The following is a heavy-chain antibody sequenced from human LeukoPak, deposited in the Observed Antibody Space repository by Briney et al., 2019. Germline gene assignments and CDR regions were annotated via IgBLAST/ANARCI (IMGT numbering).Heavy chain of an antibody. CDR3: ARGPWGNQFDY. V-gene: IGHV4-61*01. CDR2: IYNSGST. D-gene: IGHD3-16*01. CDR1: GGSVSSGSDY. Sequence: SETLSLTCTVSGGSVSSGSDYWSWIRQSPGKGLEWIGYIYNSGSTNYNPSLKSRITISVDMSKNQFALKLRSVTAADTAIYYCARGPWGNQFDYWGQGTLVTVSS. J-gene: IGHJ4*02.